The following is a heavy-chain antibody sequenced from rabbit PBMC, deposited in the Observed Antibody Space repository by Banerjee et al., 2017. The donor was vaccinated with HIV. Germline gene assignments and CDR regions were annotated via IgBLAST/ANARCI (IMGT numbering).Heavy chain of an antibody. CDR3: AKSYTSNIYYWGL. D-gene: IGHD1-1*01. J-gene: IGHJ4*01. V-gene: IGHV1S40*01. Sequence: ANWAKGRFTISKTSSTTVTLQMTSLTAADTATYFCAKSYTSNIYYWGLWGPGTLVTVS.